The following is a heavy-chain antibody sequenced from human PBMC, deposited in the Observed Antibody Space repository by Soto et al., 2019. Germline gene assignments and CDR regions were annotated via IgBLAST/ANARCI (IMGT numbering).Heavy chain of an antibody. CDR3: ARGRSGWYGGDY. J-gene: IGHJ4*02. V-gene: IGHV4-39*01. CDR1: GGSINISSYY. D-gene: IGHD6-19*01. Sequence: SETLSLTCTVSGGSINISSYYWGWIRQPPGKGLEWIGSIFYSGSTYYNPSLKSRVTMSVDTSENQISLKLSSVTAADTALYYCARGRSGWYGGDYWGQGTLVTVSS. CDR2: IFYSGST.